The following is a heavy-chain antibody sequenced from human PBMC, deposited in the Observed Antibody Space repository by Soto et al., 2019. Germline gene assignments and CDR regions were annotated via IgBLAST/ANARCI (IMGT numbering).Heavy chain of an antibody. J-gene: IGHJ6*02. D-gene: IGHD3-3*01. CDR2: ISYDGSNK. CDR3: AKDLYDFWSGGGYYYYGMDV. CDR1: GFTFSSYG. Sequence: GGSLRLSCAASGFTFSSYGMHWVRQAPGKGLEWVAVISYDGSNKYYADSVKGRFTISRDNSKNTLYLQMNSLRAEDTAVYYCAKDLYDFWSGGGYYYYGMDVWGQGTTVTVSS. V-gene: IGHV3-30*18.